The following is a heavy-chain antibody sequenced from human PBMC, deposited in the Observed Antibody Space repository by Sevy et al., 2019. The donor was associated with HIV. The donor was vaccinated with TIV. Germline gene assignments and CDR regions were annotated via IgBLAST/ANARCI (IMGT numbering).Heavy chain of an antibody. CDR1: GGSISSSSYY. J-gene: IGHJ4*02. V-gene: IGHV4-39*01. CDR3: ARLREIQDYYDSSGYMLTFDY. CDR2: IYYSGST. Sequence: SETLSLTCTVSGGSISSSSYYWGWIRQPPGKGLEWIGSIYYSGSTYYNPSLKSRVTISVDTSKNQFSLKLGSVTAADTAVYYCARLREIQDYYDSSGYMLTFDYWGQGTLVTVSS. D-gene: IGHD3-22*01.